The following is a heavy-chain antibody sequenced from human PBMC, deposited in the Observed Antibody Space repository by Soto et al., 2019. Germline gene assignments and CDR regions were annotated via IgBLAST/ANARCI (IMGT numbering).Heavy chain of an antibody. CDR3: ARNGDCSSSRCNVGWFDP. V-gene: IGHV4-4*02. D-gene: IGHD2-2*01. J-gene: IGHJ5*02. Sequence: QVQLQESGPGLVKPSGTLSRTCAVSGDSVSTHYWWSCVRQSPGKGLEWIEETHHSGSTHYNPSLNSRVTISVDKSKNDFSLKLTSVTAADTAVYYCARNGDCSSSRCNVGWFDPWGRGTLVTVSS. CDR1: GDSVSTHYW. CDR2: THHSGST.